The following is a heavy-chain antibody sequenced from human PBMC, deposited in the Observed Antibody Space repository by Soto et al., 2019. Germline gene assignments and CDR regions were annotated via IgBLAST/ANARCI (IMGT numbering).Heavy chain of an antibody. V-gene: IGHV3-23*01. J-gene: IGHJ6*02. CDR2: ISGGGGST. CDR1: GFTFGTYA. Sequence: GGSLRLSCAASGFTFGTYAMNWVRQAPGKGLEWVSAISGGGGSTYYADSMKGRVTISRDNSKNTLYLQMNSLRAEDTAVYYCAKVSLGALTFTDYYYYGLDVWGQGTTVTVSS. CDR3: AKVSLGALTFTDYYYYGLDV. D-gene: IGHD1-26*01.